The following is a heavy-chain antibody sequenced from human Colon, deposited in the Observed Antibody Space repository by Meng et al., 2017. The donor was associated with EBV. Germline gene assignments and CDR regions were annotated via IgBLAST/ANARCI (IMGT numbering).Heavy chain of an antibody. CDR2: IYRGGGT. J-gene: IGHJ4*02. Sequence: QVKLKESGPVLVEPSGTLSLTCAVSGGSISTSDWWSWVRQPPGKGLEWIGEIYRGGGTNYNPSFKSRVTISVDTSNNHFSLKLSYVTAADTAVYYCARVRVIPAAVGFDYWGQGTLVTVSS. V-gene: IGHV4-4*02. CDR3: ARVRVIPAAVGFDY. D-gene: IGHD2-2*01. CDR1: GGSISTSDW.